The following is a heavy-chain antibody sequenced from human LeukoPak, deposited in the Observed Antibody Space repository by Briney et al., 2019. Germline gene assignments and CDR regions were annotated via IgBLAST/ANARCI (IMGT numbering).Heavy chain of an antibody. CDR3: ASTYDFWSGYYTFDY. CDR2: IYYSGST. J-gene: IGHJ4*02. CDR1: GGSISSYY. V-gene: IGHV4-59*01. D-gene: IGHD3-3*01. Sequence: SETLSLTCTVSGGSISSYYWSWIRQPPGKGLEWIGYIYYSGSTNYNPSLKSRVTISVDTSKNQFSLKLSSVTAADTAVYYCASTYDFWSGYYTFDYWGQGTLVTVPS.